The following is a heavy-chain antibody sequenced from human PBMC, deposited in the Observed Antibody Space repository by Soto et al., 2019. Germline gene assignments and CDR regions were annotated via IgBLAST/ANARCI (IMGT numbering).Heavy chain of an antibody. CDR2: ISYDGSNK. J-gene: IGHJ4*01. CDR3: AIYISPRSTGWYTHY. V-gene: IGHV3-30-3*01. D-gene: IGHD6-19*01. CDR1: GFTFSSYA. Sequence: QPGGSLRLSCAASGFTFSSYAVHWVRQAPGKGLEWVAVISYDGSNKYYADSVKGRFTISRDNPKNTLYLQMNSLRAEDTAVYYCAIYISPRSTGWYTHYCG.